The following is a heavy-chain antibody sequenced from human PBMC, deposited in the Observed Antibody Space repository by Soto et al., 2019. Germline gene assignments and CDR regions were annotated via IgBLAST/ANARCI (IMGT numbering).Heavy chain of an antibody. Sequence: QVQLLQSGAEVKKPGASVKVSCKTSGYVFTDYLIHWVRQAPGQGLEWMGWINPDTGVTVYAQNFQGRVTLASDTPVNTVNMELSRLRAGDTASYYCARSAQYSASLEFDYWGQGTLVAVSS. CDR1: GYVFTDYL. D-gene: IGHD1-1*01. CDR3: ARSAQYSASLEFDY. V-gene: IGHV1-2*02. J-gene: IGHJ4*02. CDR2: INPDTGVT.